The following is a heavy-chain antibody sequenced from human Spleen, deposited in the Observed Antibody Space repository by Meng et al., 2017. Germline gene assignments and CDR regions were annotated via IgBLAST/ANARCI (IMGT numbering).Heavy chain of an antibody. V-gene: IGHV4-34*01. CDR3: ARTIGVEYSSSWYYFDY. CDR1: GGTISGYY. CDR2: INDSGST. J-gene: IGHJ4*02. D-gene: IGHD6-13*01. Sequence: QGQLQQVGAGLLKPSETLSLTCAVYGGTISGYYWSWIRQPPGKGLEWIGEINDSGSTNYNPSLKSRVTISEDTSKNQFSLKLSSVTAADTAVYYCARTIGVEYSSSWYYFDYWGQGTLVTVSS.